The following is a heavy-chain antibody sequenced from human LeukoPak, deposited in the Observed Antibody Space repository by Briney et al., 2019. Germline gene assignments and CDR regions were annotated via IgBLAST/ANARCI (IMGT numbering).Heavy chain of an antibody. CDR2: ISYDGSNK. D-gene: IGHD1-14*01. CDR3: ASPVFFDI. J-gene: IGHJ3*02. V-gene: IGHV3-30*03. Sequence: GRSLRLSCAASGFTFSSYGMHWVRQALGKGLEWVAVISYDGSNKYYADSVKGRFTISRDNSKNTLYLQMNSLRAEDTAVYYCASPVFFDIWDQGTMVTVSS. CDR1: GFTFSSYG.